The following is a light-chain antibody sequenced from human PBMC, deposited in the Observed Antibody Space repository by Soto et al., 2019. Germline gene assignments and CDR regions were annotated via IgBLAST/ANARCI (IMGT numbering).Light chain of an antibody. CDR2: DAS. J-gene: IGKJ1*01. Sequence: IQMTQSPSTLAASVGDRVPITCRASQSISSWLAWYQQKPGKAPKLLIYDASSLESGVPSRCSGSGSGTEFTLTISSLQPDDFATYYCQQYNSYSPKAFGQGTKVDIK. CDR3: QQYNSYSPKA. V-gene: IGKV1-5*01. CDR1: QSISSW.